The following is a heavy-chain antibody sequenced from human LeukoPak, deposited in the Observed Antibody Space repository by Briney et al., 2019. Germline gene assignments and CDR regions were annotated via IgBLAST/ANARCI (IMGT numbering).Heavy chain of an antibody. J-gene: IGHJ4*02. CDR1: GDSLSSGTYC. Sequence: PSETLSLTCTVSGDSLSSGTYCWNWIRQPAGKGLEWIGHIYTSGSTHYNPSLKSRVTISGDTSRNHFSLELSSVNAADTAVYYCARGGNYDVLTGYHFYFDSWGQGTLVAVSS. CDR2: IYTSGST. D-gene: IGHD3-9*01. V-gene: IGHV4-61*09. CDR3: ARGGNYDVLTGYHFYFDS.